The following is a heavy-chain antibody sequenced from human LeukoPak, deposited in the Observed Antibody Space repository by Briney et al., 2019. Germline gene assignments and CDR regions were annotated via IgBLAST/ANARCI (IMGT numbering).Heavy chain of an antibody. Sequence: GASLKISCKGSGYSFTSYWIGWVRPLPGKGLEWMGIIYPGDSDTRYSPSFQGQVTISADKSISTAYLQWSSLKASDTAMYYCARQVDSSGYYFVYWGQGTLVTVSS. V-gene: IGHV5-51*01. D-gene: IGHD3-22*01. CDR1: GYSFTSYW. J-gene: IGHJ4*02. CDR2: IYPGDSDT. CDR3: ARQVDSSGYYFVY.